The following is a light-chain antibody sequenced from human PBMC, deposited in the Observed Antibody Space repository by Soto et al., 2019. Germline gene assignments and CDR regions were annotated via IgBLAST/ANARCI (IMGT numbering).Light chain of an antibody. CDR3: QQSYSTPFT. V-gene: IGKV1-39*01. CDR2: GTS. J-gene: IGKJ3*01. CDR1: QRISTY. Sequence: DIQMTQSPSSLSSSVGDRVTLTCRASQRISTYLIWYQQKPGKAPKLLIYGTSSLQSGVPSRFSGSGSGTHFTLTISSLKPEDFDTYYCQQSYSTPFTFGPGTKVDIK.